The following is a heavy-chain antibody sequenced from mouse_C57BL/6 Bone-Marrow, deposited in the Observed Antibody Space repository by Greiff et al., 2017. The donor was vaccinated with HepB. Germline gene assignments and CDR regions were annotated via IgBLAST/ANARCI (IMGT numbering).Heavy chain of an antibody. J-gene: IGHJ4*01. Sequence: EVQRVESGAELVKPGASVKLSCTASGFNIKDFYMHWVKQRTEQGLEWIGRSDPEDGETKYAPKFPGKATITADTSSNTAYLQLSSLTSEDTAVYYFACYDYDAMDYWGQGTSVTVSS. CDR1: GFNIKDFY. CDR3: ACYDYDAMDY. CDR2: SDPEDGET. V-gene: IGHV14-2*01.